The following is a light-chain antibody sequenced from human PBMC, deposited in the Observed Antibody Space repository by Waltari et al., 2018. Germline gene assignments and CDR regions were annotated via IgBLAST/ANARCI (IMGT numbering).Light chain of an antibody. V-gene: IGLV1-47*01. J-gene: IGLJ3*02. Sequence: QSVLTQPPSASETPGQRVTISCSASSSNIGNNYVYWYQQFPGTAPKLLIYRNNQRPSGVPDRFSGSKSGTSASLAISGLRSEDESDYYCAAWDDSLRGPVFGGGTKVTVL. CDR3: AAWDDSLRGPV. CDR1: SSNIGNNY. CDR2: RNN.